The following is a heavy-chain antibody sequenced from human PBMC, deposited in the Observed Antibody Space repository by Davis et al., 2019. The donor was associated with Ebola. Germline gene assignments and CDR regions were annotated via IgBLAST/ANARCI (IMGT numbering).Heavy chain of an antibody. CDR1: GYIFTSND. Sequence: AASVKVSCKASGYIFTSNDINWVRQATGQGLEWMGWMNPDSGNTGYASKFQGRVTMTRNNSITTAYMELSSLRFEDTAVYYCARPIEKRCSPGCFDLWGRGTLVTVSS. D-gene: IGHD4/OR15-4a*01. CDR2: MNPDSGNT. CDR3: ARPIEKRCSPGCFDL. J-gene: IGHJ2*01. V-gene: IGHV1-8*01.